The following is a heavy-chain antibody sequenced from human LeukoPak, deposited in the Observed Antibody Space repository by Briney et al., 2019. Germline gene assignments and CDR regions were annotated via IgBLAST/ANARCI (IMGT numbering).Heavy chain of an antibody. V-gene: IGHV3-30*18. J-gene: IGHJ4*02. CDR1: GFTFSSYG. CDR2: ISYDGSNK. CDR3: AKDPVGATFPYY. Sequence: PGGSLRLSCAASGFTFSSYGMHWVRQAPGKGLEWVAVISYDGSNKYYADSVKGRFTISRDNSKNTLYLQMNSLRAEDTAVYYCAKDPVGATFPYYWGQGTLVTVSS. D-gene: IGHD1-26*01.